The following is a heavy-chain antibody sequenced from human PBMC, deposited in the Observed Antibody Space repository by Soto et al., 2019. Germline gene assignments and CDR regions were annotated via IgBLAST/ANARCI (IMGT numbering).Heavy chain of an antibody. CDR1: GGSISSSNW. V-gene: IGHV4-4*02. CDR2: IYHSGST. D-gene: IGHD3-10*01. CDR3: ARVSYYGSGSYSSYNWFDP. J-gene: IGHJ5*02. Sequence: SETLSLTCAVSGGSISSSNWWSWVRQPPGKGMEWIGEIYHSGSTNYNPSLKSRVTISVDKSKNQFSLKLSSVTAADTAVYYCARVSYYGSGSYSSYNWFDPWGQGTLVTVSS.